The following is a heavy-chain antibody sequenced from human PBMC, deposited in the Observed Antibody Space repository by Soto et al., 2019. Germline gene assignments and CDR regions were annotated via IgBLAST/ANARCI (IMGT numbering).Heavy chain of an antibody. CDR3: AKEGGYCSGGSCYSLDY. CDR1: GFTFSSYA. J-gene: IGHJ4*02. Sequence: GGSLRLSCAASGFTFSSYAMSWVRQAPGKGLEWVSAISGSGGSTYYADSVKGRFTISRDNSKNTLYLQMNSLRAEDTAVYYCAKEGGYCSGGSCYSLDYWGQGTLVTVSS. V-gene: IGHV3-23*01. CDR2: ISGSGGST. D-gene: IGHD2-15*01.